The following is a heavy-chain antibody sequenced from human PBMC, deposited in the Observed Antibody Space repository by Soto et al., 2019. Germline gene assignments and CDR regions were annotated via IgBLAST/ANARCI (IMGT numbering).Heavy chain of an antibody. D-gene: IGHD4-17*01. CDR1: GGTFSSYA. Sequence: QVQLVQSGAEVKKPGSSVKVSCKASGGTFSSYAISWVRQAPGQGLEWMAGIIPLFGTADYAQKFQGRVTVXADESTSTAYMGLSSLRSEDTAVYYCASNYGDYRYYYGMDVWGQGTTVTVSS. J-gene: IGHJ6*02. CDR3: ASNYGDYRYYYGMDV. V-gene: IGHV1-69*12. CDR2: IIPLFGTA.